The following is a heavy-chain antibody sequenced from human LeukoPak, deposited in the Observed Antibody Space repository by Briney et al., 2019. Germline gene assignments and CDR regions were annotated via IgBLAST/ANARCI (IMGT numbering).Heavy chain of an antibody. Sequence: PGGSLRLSCAASGFSFSTSSMSWVRQTPGKGLEWISYIRGSSTTIYYADSVKGRFTISRDNARNSLYLQMNDLRAEDTGVYFCARDARSHCGTDACYSPYFDYWGQGSLVTVSS. CDR3: ARDARSHCGTDACYSPYFDY. V-gene: IGHV3-48*01. D-gene: IGHD2-2*02. J-gene: IGHJ4*02. CDR1: GFSFSTSS. CDR2: IRGSSTTI.